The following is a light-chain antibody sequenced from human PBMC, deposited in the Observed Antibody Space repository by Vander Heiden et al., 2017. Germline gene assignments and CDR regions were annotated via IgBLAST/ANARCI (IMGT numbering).Light chain of an antibody. CDR1: QSRLHSKGYNY. J-gene: IGKJ1*01. V-gene: IGKV2-28*01. Sequence: DIVMTQSPLSLPVSPGEPASISCRSSQSRLHSKGYNYLDWYLQKPGKSPQLLIYLGSNRDSGVPDRFSGSGSGTDFTLKISRVEAEDVGVYYCMQDIQAPWTFGQGTKVEIK. CDR2: LGS. CDR3: MQDIQAPWT.